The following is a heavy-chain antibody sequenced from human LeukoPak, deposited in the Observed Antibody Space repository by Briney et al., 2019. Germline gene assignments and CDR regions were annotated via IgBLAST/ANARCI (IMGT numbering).Heavy chain of an antibody. J-gene: IGHJ3*02. D-gene: IGHD4-17*01. CDR3: ARAVTYSGNAFDI. V-gene: IGHV4-59*01. Sequence: SETLSLTCTVSAGSFSIYYWSWIRQPAGKGLEWIGYIYYSGSTNYNPSLKSRVTISVDTSKNQFSLKLSSVTAADTAVYYCARAVTYSGNAFDIWGQGTMVTVSS. CDR1: AGSFSIYY. CDR2: IYYSGST.